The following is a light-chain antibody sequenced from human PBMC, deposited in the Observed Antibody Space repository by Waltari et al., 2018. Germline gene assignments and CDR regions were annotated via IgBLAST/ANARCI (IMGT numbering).Light chain of an antibody. V-gene: IGKV3-20*01. Sequence: EIVLTPSPGTLSLSLGERATLSCRASQSVSRALTWYQQKPGQAPRLLIYGASTRAPGIPDRFSGSGSGTDFSLTISRLEPDDFAVYYCQHYLRLPVTFGQGTTMEI. J-gene: IGKJ1*01. CDR1: QSVSRA. CDR3: QHYLRLPVT. CDR2: GAS.